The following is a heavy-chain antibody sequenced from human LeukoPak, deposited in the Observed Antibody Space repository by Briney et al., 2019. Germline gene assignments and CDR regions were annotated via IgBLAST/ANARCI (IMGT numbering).Heavy chain of an antibody. D-gene: IGHD1-26*01. CDR2: VGNDEKTK. CDR3: ARERQAGGTPFDY. J-gene: IGHJ4*02. V-gene: IGHV3-30*03. Sequence: PGGSLRLSCAGSGFDFSTYGMTWVRQAPGKGLEWVAVVGNDEKTKFYADSLKGRFTISRDNSKNTLYLQMNSLRDEDTAVYYCARERQAGGTPFDYWGQGTLVTVSS. CDR1: GFDFSTYG.